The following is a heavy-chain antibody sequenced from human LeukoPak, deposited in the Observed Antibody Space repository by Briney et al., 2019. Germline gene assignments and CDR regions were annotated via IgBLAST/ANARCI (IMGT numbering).Heavy chain of an antibody. CDR2: IYYSGST. CDR3: ARDRHDFWSGYWYHDAFDI. Sequence: SETLSLTCAVYGGSFSGYYWSWIRQPPGKGLEWIGYIYYSGSTNYNPSLKSRVTTSVDTSKNQFSLKLSSVTAADTAVYYCARDRHDFWSGYWYHDAFDIWGQGTMVTVSS. J-gene: IGHJ3*02. D-gene: IGHD3-3*01. V-gene: IGHV4-59*01. CDR1: GGSFSGYY.